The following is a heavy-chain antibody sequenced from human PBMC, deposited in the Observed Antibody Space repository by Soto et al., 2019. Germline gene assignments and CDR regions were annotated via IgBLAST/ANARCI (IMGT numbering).Heavy chain of an antibody. V-gene: IGHV2-5*02. D-gene: IGHD4-17*01. J-gene: IGHJ3*02. CDR2: IYWDDDK. CDR3: AHSGTVTSGRYAFDI. Sequence: KESGPTLVKPTQTLTLTCTFSGFSLSTSGVGVGWIREPPGKALEWLALIYWDDDKRYSPSLKSRLTITKDTSKNQVVLTMTNMDPVDTATYYCAHSGTVTSGRYAFDIWGQGTMVTVST. CDR1: GFSLSTSGVG.